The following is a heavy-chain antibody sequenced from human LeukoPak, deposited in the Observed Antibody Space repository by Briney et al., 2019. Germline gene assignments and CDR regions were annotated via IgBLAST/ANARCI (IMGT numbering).Heavy chain of an antibody. J-gene: IGHJ4*02. Sequence: SETLSLTCAVYGGSFSGYYWSWIRQPPGKGLEWIGEINHSGSTNYNPSLKSRVTVSVDTSKNQFSLKLSSVTAADTAVYYCAREVYSNSRGFDYWGQGTLVTVSS. D-gene: IGHD2/OR15-2a*01. CDR1: GGSFSGYY. V-gene: IGHV4-34*01. CDR3: AREVYSNSRGFDY. CDR2: INHSGST.